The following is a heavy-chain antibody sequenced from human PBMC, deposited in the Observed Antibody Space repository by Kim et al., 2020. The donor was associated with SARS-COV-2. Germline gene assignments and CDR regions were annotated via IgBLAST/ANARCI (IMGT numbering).Heavy chain of an antibody. V-gene: IGHV4-34*01. CDR1: GGSFSAYY. D-gene: IGHD3-3*02. CDR2: INHSGST. CDR3: ATRPLGDPFSWFDP. J-gene: IGHJ5*02. Sequence: SETLSLTCAVYGGSFSAYYWSWIRQPPGKGLEWIGEINHSGSTNYNSSLKSRVTISVDTSKKQFSLNVRSVTAADTAVYYCATRPLGDPFSWFDPWGQGTPVTVSS.